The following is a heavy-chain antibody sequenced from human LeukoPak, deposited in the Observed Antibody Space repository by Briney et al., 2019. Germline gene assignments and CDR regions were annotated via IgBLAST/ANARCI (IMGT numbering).Heavy chain of an antibody. D-gene: IGHD1-14*01. Sequence: PGGSLRLSCAASGFTVSRNYMSWVRQAPGKGLEWVSVIYSGGSTYYADSVKGRFTISRDNSKNTLYLQMNSLRAEDTAVYYCARDSRGNPYYYYYMDVWGKGTTVTVSS. CDR2: IYSGGST. CDR1: GFTVSRNY. V-gene: IGHV3-53*01. CDR3: ARDSRGNPYYYYYMDV. J-gene: IGHJ6*03.